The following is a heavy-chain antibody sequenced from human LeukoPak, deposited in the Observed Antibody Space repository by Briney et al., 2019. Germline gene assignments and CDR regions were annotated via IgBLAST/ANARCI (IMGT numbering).Heavy chain of an antibody. CDR2: FYYSGST. J-gene: IGHJ4*02. D-gene: IGHD2-15*01. CDR3: ARERREQLLPPYTRSLTYFDY. Sequence: SETLSLTCAVYGGSFSGHYWTWIRQLPGKGLEWIGSFYYSGSTYYNPSLKRRVTISIDTSKNQFSLKLSSVTAADTAVYYCARERREQLLPPYTRSLTYFDYWGQGTLVTVSS. CDR1: GGSFSGHY. V-gene: IGHV4-34*01.